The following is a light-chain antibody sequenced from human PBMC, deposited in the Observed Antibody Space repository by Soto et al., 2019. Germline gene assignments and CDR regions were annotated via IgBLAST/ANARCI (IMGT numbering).Light chain of an antibody. CDR1: QGISNF. CDR2: AAS. CDR3: QKYSSVIT. V-gene: IGKV1-27*01. Sequence: DIQMTQSPSSLSASVGDRVTITCRASQGISNFLAWYQQKPGKVPKLLISAASTLQSGVPSRFSGSGSGTDCTLTITSLQPEDVATYYCQKYSSVITFGQGTRLEI. J-gene: IGKJ5*01.